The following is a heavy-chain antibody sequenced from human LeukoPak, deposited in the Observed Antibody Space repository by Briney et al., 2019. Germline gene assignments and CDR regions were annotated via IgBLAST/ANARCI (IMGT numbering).Heavy chain of an antibody. CDR2: IYHSGST. CDR1: GYSISSGCY. J-gene: IGHJ4*02. Sequence: SETLSLTCAVSGYSISSGCYWGWIRQPPGKGLEWIGSIYHSGSTYYNPSLKSRVTISVDTSKNQFSLKLSSVTAADTAVYYCARMAADTTIFGVVKGRYYFDYWGQGTLVTVSS. CDR3: ARMAADTTIFGVVKGRYYFDY. D-gene: IGHD3-3*01. V-gene: IGHV4-38-2*01.